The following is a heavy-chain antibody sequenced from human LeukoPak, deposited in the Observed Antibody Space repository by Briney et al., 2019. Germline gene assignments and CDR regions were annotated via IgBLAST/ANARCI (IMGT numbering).Heavy chain of an antibody. V-gene: IGHV3-23*01. D-gene: IGHD3-16*01. CDR3: AKDPRAMGRYFFDD. CDR2: ISSSGDAT. CDR1: AFTFNAYA. J-gene: IGHJ4*01. Sequence: LTGGSLRLSCVGSAFTFNAYAMSWVRQRPGKGPEWVAMISSSGDATDYAESVKDRLSISRDNTKETLFLQINSPRADDTAIYYCAKDPRAMGRYFFDDWGQGSLVTVSS.